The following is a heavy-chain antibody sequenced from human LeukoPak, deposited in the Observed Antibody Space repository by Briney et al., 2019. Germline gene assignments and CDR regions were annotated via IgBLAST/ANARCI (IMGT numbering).Heavy chain of an antibody. CDR3: AKDLRVDYYGSGKNNMDV. D-gene: IGHD3-10*01. CDR2: ISWNSGSI. Sequence: GGSLRLSCVASGFTFDDYAMHWVRQAPGKGLEWVSGISWNSGSIGYADSEKGRFTISRDNAENSLYLQMNSLRAEDTALYYCAKDLRVDYYGSGKNNMDVWGQGTTVSVSS. J-gene: IGHJ6*02. CDR1: GFTFDDYA. V-gene: IGHV3-9*01.